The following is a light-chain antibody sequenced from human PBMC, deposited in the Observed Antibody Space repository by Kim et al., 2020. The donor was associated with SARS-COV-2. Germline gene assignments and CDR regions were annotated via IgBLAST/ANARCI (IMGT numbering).Light chain of an antibody. CDR1: QGIRSD. CDR3: LQHHAYPRT. J-gene: IGKJ1*01. Sequence: DIQMTQSPSSLSASLGDRVTITCRASQGIRSDLGWYQQKPGRAPTRLIYGASTLESRVPSRFSGSGSGTEFTLTISSLQPEDFATYYCLQHHAYPRTFGQGTKVDIK. V-gene: IGKV1-17*01. CDR2: GAS.